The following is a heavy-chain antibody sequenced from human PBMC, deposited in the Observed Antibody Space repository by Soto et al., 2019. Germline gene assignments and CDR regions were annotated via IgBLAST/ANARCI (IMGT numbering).Heavy chain of an antibody. J-gene: IGHJ4*02. Sequence: SETLSLTCAVYGGSFSGYYWSWIRQPPGKGLEWIGEINHSGSTNYNPSLKSRVTISVDTSKNQFSLKLSSVTAADTAVYYCARGLRTNGSGSYLDYWGQGTLVTSPQ. CDR2: INHSGST. CDR3: ARGLRTNGSGSYLDY. D-gene: IGHD3-10*01. CDR1: GGSFSGYY. V-gene: IGHV4-34*01.